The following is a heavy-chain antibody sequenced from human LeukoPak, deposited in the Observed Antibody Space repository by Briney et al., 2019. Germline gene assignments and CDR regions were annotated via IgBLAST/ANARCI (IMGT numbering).Heavy chain of an antibody. CDR2: ISSYGDKT. Sequence: PGGSLRLSCSASGFTFSNCAMHWVRQAPGKGPEYVSFISSYGDKTYYADSEKGRFTISRDNSKNTVSLQMSSLRAEDTAVYYCVKDLYKGDTSSWYYFDYWGQGTLVTVSS. CDR3: VKDLYKGDTSSWYYFDY. J-gene: IGHJ4*02. CDR1: GFTFSNCA. V-gene: IGHV3-64D*06. D-gene: IGHD6-13*01.